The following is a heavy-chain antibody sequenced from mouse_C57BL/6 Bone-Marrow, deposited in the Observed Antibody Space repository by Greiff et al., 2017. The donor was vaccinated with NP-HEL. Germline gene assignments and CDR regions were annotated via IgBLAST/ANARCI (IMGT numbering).Heavy chain of an antibody. CDR2: IYPGSGNT. J-gene: IGHJ2*01. CDR1: GYTFTDYY. Sequence: VQLQQSGAELVRPGASVKLSCKASGYTFTDYYINWVKQRPGQGLEWIARIYPGSGNTYYNEKFKGKATLTAEKSSSTAYMQLSSLTSEDSAVYFCARSKMVTTFDYWGQGTTLTVSS. V-gene: IGHV1-76*01. CDR3: ARSKMVTTFDY. D-gene: IGHD2-2*01.